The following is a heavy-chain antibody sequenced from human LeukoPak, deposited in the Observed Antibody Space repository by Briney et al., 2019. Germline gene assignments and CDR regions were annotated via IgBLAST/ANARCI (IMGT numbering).Heavy chain of an antibody. CDR2: IYYSGST. V-gene: IGHV4-31*03. D-gene: IGHD4-11*01. Sequence: SQTLSLTCTVSGGSISSGGYYWSWIRQHPGKGLEWIGYIYYSGSTYYNPSLKSRVTISVHTSKNQFSLKLSSVTAADTAVYYCARGLTTVTPGENWFDPWGQGTLVTVSS. J-gene: IGHJ5*02. CDR3: ARGLTTVTPGENWFDP. CDR1: GGSISSGGYY.